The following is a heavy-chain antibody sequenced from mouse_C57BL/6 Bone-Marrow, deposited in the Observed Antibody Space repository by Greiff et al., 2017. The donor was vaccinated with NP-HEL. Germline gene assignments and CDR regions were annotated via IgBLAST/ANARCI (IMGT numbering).Heavy chain of an antibody. CDR2: INPSTGGT. CDR3: ARRVDYSNYDYAMDY. D-gene: IGHD2-5*01. CDR1: GYSFTGYY. J-gene: IGHJ4*01. Sequence: VQLKESGPELVQPGASVKISCKASGYSFTGYYMNWVKQSPEKSLEWIGEINPSTGGTTYNQKFKATATLTVDKSSSTAYMQLKSLTSEDSAVYYCARRVDYSNYDYAMDYWGQGTSVTVSS. V-gene: IGHV1-42*01.